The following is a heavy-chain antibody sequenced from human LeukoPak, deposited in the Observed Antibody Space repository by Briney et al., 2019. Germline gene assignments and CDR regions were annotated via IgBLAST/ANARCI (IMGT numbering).Heavy chain of an antibody. D-gene: IGHD3-9*01. Sequence: SETLSLTCTVSGGSISSYYWSWIRQPPGKGLEWIGYIYYSGSTNYNPSLKSRVTISVDTSKNQFSLKLSSVTAADTAVYYCAGQTDYDIRGGAPKFDIWGQGTMVTVSS. V-gene: IGHV4-59*12. J-gene: IGHJ3*02. CDR1: GGSISSYY. CDR2: IYYSGST. CDR3: AGQTDYDIRGGAPKFDI.